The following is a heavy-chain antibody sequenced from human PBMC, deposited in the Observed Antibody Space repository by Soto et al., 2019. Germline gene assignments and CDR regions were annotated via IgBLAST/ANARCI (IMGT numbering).Heavy chain of an antibody. CDR1: GFTFSSYD. Sequence: GGSLRLSCAASGFTFSSYDMHWVRQATGKGLEWVSAIGTAGDTYYPGSVKGRFTISRENAKNSLYLQMNSLRAGDTAVYYCARDSSGWPVGVLDFPAQGSLV. J-gene: IGHJ3*01. CDR3: ARDSSGWPVGVLDF. V-gene: IGHV3-13*01. CDR2: IGTAGDT. D-gene: IGHD6-19*01.